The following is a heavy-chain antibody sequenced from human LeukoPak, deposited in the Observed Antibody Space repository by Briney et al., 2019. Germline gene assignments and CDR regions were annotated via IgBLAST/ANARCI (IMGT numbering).Heavy chain of an antibody. CDR1: GGSFSSYY. CDR2: INYSGST. Sequence: SETLSLTCAVYGGSFSSYYWSWIRQPPGKGLEWIGEINYSGSTKYNPSLESRVTISVDTSKNHFSLMLTSLTAADTAVYYCARGPPLSPDYDISTGYYNLDYWGQGTLVTVSS. D-gene: IGHD3-9*01. J-gene: IGHJ4*02. CDR3: ARGPPLSPDYDISTGYYNLDY. V-gene: IGHV4-34*01.